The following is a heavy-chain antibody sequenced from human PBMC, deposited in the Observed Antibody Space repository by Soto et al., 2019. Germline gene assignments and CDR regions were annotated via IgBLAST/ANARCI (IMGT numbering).Heavy chain of an antibody. Sequence: QVQLQESGPGLVKPSGTLSLTCAISGCSISSNNWWTWVRPSPGKGLEWIGEIHHSETTNYNPSLERRVTISVDKSKNQCSLKLTSVTAAATAEYYCARTSYYDITGYYNIDVWGQGTTVTVAS. CDR2: IHHSETT. CDR3: ARTSYYDITGYYNIDV. V-gene: IGHV4-4*02. J-gene: IGHJ6*02. D-gene: IGHD3-22*01. CDR1: GCSISSNNW.